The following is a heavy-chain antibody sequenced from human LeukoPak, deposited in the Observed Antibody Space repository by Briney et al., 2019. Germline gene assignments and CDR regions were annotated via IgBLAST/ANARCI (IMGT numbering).Heavy chain of an antibody. V-gene: IGHV3-21*01. J-gene: IGHJ4*02. CDR2: ISSRSSYI. Sequence: GGSLRLSCAASGFTFSSYSMNWVRQAPGKGLEWVSSISSRSSYIYYADSVKGRFTISRDNAKNSLYLQMNNLRAEDTAVYYCARGIVRGVSAPDYWGQGTLVTVSS. CDR1: GFTFSSYS. CDR3: ARGIVRGVSAPDY. D-gene: IGHD3-10*01.